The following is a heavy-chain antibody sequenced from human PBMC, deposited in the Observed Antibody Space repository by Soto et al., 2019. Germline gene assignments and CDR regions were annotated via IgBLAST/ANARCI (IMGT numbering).Heavy chain of an antibody. J-gene: IGHJ5*02. D-gene: IGHD3-10*01. CDR3: ARDTLKSLYYYGSGSYGTELMKFDP. V-gene: IGHV3-48*04. CDR2: ISSSGSTI. Sequence: GGSLRLSCAASGFTFSSYSMNWVRQAPGKGLEWVSYISSSGSTIYYADSVKGRFTISRDNAKNSLYLQMNSLRAEDTAVYYCARDTLKSLYYYGSGSYGTELMKFDPWGQGTLVTVSS. CDR1: GFTFSSYS.